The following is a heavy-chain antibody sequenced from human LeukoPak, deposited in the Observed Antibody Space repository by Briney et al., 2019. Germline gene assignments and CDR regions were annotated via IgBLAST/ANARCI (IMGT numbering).Heavy chain of an antibody. J-gene: IGHJ4*02. Sequence: SETLSLTCTVSGASISSSSYYWGWIRHPPGKGLEWIGTIYYSGITYYNPSLKSRVTISVDTSKNQFSLKMSSVTAEDTAVYYCGRLTRGDQWSFDYWGQGTLVTVSS. CDR1: GASISSSSYY. CDR3: GRLTRGDQWSFDY. CDR2: IYYSGIT. D-gene: IGHD2-8*01. V-gene: IGHV4-39*01.